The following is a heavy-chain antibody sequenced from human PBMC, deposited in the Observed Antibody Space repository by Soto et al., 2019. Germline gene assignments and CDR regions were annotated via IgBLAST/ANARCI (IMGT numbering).Heavy chain of an antibody. CDR2: INHSGST. CDR3: ARGRYYYDSSGYYRGESGLYYYYGMDV. Sequence: SETLSLTCAVYGGSFSGYYWSWIRQPPGKGLEWIGEINHSGSTNYNPSLKSRVTISVDTSKNQFSLKLSSVTAADTAVYYCARGRYYYDSSGYYRGESGLYYYYGMDVWGQGTTVTVSS. J-gene: IGHJ6*02. D-gene: IGHD3-22*01. CDR1: GGSFSGYY. V-gene: IGHV4-34*01.